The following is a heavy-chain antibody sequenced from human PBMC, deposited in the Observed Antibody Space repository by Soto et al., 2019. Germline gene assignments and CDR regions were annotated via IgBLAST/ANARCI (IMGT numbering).Heavy chain of an antibody. CDR3: ARDLSTIIAVAGTYQPGPFDY. D-gene: IGHD6-19*01. CDR2: IIPIFGTA. CDR1: GGTFSSYA. J-gene: IGHJ4*02. Sequence: GASVKVSCKASGGTFSSYAISWVRQAPGQGLEWMGGIIPIFGTANYAQKFQGRVTITADESTSTAYMELSSLRSEDTAVYYCARDLSTIIAVAGTYQPGPFDYWGQGTPVTVS. V-gene: IGHV1-69*13.